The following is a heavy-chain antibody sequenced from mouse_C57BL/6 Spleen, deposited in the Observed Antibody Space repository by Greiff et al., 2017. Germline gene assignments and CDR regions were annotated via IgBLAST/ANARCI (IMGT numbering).Heavy chain of an antibody. Sequence: EVKVVESGGGLVKPGGSLKLSCAASGFTFSDYGMHWVRQAPEKGLEWVAYISSGSSTIYYADTVKGRFTISRDNAKNTLFLQMTSLRSEDTAMYYCARPITTVVASEGFAYWGQGTLVTVSA. V-gene: IGHV5-17*01. CDR2: ISSGSSTI. CDR1: GFTFSDYG. J-gene: IGHJ3*01. CDR3: ARPITTVVASEGFAY. D-gene: IGHD1-1*01.